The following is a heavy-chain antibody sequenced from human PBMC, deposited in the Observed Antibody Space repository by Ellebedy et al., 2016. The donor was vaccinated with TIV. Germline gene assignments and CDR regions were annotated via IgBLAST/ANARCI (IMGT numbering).Heavy chain of an antibody. CDR1: GITVSNSF. CDR2: LYSGGSI. CDR3: ARERGYSYGYLDY. Sequence: GESLKISXAASGITVSNSFMIWVRQAPGKGLEWLSILYSGGSIYYADSVRGRFTMSRDNAKNSVYLQMNSLRAEDTALYYCARERGYSYGYLDYWGQGTLVTVSS. D-gene: IGHD5-18*01. J-gene: IGHJ4*02. V-gene: IGHV3-53*01.